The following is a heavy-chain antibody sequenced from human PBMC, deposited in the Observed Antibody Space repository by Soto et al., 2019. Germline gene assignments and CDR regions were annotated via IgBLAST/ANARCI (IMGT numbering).Heavy chain of an antibody. CDR3: SRANGNYDWGPNDY. J-gene: IGHJ4*02. D-gene: IGHD1-7*01. Sequence: QVQLVQSGAEVKKPGASVRISCKASGYSLPTHTIHWVRQAPGHRLEWMGWINAANGHTKYSQNFQNRVLISIDTSASTVYMKLTVMTSDDTAIYHCSRANGNYDWGPNDYWGQGTLVTVSS. V-gene: IGHV1-3*01. CDR2: INAANGHT. CDR1: GYSLPTHT.